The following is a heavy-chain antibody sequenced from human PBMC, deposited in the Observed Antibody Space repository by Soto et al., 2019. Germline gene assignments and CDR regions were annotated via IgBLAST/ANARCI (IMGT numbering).Heavy chain of an antibody. CDR3: ARDKGWEPTDY. CDR2: ISAYNGNT. D-gene: IGHD1-26*01. J-gene: IGHJ4*02. V-gene: IGHV1-18*01. Sequence: QVQLVQSGAEVKKPGASVKVSCKASGYTFTSYGISWVRQAPGQGLEWMGWISAYNGNTNYAQKLQGRVTMTTDTSPSTAYMELRTLRSADTAVYYCARDKGWEPTDYWGQGTLVTVSS. CDR1: GYTFTSYG.